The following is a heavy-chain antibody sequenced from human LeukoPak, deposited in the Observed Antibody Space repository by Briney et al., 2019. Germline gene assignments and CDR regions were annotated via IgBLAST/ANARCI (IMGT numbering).Heavy chain of an antibody. CDR1: GFTFSSYA. CDR2: ISGSGGST. Sequence: GGSLRLSCAASGFTFSSYARSWVRQAPGKGLEWVSAISGSGGSTYYADSVKGRFTISRDNSKNTLYLQMNSLRAEDTAVYYCAKRIDIAVVPEAATHQAFDVWGQGTMVTVSS. CDR3: AKRIDIAVVPEAATHQAFDV. J-gene: IGHJ3*01. V-gene: IGHV3-23*01. D-gene: IGHD2-2*01.